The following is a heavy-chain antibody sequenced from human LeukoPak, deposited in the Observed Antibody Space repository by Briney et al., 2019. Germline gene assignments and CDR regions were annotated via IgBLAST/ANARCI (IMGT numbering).Heavy chain of an antibody. CDR2: ISGSGGST. CDR1: GFTFSSYA. V-gene: IGHV3-23*01. J-gene: IGHJ4*02. D-gene: IGHD3-3*01. CDR3: AKTRRGHYDFWSGYYDYYFDY. Sequence: PGGSLRLSCAASGFTFSSYAMSWVRQAPGKGLEWVSAISGSGGSTYYADSVKGRFTISRDNAKNTLYLQMNSLRAEDTAVYYCAKTRRGHYDFWSGYYDYYFDYWGQGTLVTVSS.